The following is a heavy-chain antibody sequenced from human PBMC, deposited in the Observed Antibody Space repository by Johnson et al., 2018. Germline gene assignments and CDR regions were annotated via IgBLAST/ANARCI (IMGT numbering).Heavy chain of an antibody. CDR1: GLTFSNAW. CDR2: LYSGGNT. V-gene: IGHV3-66*01. CDR3: ARGLLRDGYISGAFDI. Sequence: QLVESGGGLVKPGGSLRLSCAASGLTFSNAWMSWVRQAPGKGLEWVSILYSGGNTYSADSVKGRFTISRDNSKNTLYLQMNSLRAEDTAVYFCARGLLRDGYISGAFDIWGQGTMLTVSS. J-gene: IGHJ3*02. D-gene: IGHD5-24*01.